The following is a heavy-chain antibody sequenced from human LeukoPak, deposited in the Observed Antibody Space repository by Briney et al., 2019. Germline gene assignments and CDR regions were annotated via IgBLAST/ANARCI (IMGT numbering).Heavy chain of an antibody. CDR2: ISYDGRNK. D-gene: IGHD3-22*01. CDR3: ARDRGTSGYYFDY. CDR1: GFTFRSYA. J-gene: IGHJ4*02. V-gene: IGHV3-30*04. Sequence: PGRSLRLSCAASGFTFRSYAMHWVRQAPGKGLEWVAIISYDGRNKYYADSVKGRFTISRDNPKNTLYLQMNSLRAEDTAVYYCARDRGTSGYYFDYWGQGTLVTVSS.